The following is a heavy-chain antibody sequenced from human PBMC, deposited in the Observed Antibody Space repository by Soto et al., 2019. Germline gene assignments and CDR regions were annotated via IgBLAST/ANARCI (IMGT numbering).Heavy chain of an antibody. V-gene: IGHV3-30*18. CDR3: AKDRNPSIAARPAMYYFDY. CDR2: ISYDGSNK. Sequence: QVQLVESGGGVVQPGRSLRLSCAASGFTFSSYGMHWVRQAPGKGLEWGAVISYDGSNKYYADSVKGRFTISRDNSKNTLYLQMNSLRAEDTAVYYCAKDRNPSIAARPAMYYFDYWGQGTLVTVSS. D-gene: IGHD6-6*01. J-gene: IGHJ4*02. CDR1: GFTFSSYG.